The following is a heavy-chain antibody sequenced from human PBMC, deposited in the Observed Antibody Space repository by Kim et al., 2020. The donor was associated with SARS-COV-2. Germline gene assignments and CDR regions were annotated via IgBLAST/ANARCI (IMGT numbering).Heavy chain of an antibody. CDR2: ISSNGGST. CDR1: GFTFSSYA. CDR3: VRVFPGYSAIHDAFDI. V-gene: IGHV3-64D*06. D-gene: IGHD3-22*01. J-gene: IGHJ3*02. Sequence: GGSLRLSCSASGFTFSSYAMHWVRQAPGKGLEYVSAISSNGGSTYYADSVKGRFTISRDNSKNTLYLQMSSLRAEDTAVYYCVRVFPGYSAIHDAFDIWGQGTMVTVSS.